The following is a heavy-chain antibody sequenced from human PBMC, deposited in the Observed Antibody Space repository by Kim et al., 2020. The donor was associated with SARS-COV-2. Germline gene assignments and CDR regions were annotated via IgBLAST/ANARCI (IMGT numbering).Heavy chain of an antibody. CDR2: ISFDGSKR. Sequence: GGSLRLSCAASGFTFSSFSRYAMHWVRQAPGKGLEWVATISFDGSKRYYADSVKGRFTISRDNSKNATYLQMNSLRVEDTAVYFCARDLGLVVVIPTGDFDYWGQGTVVTVSS. CDR3: ARDLGLVVVIPTGDFDY. J-gene: IGHJ4*02. V-gene: IGHV3-30*04. CDR1: GFTFSSFSRYA. D-gene: IGHD2-21*01.